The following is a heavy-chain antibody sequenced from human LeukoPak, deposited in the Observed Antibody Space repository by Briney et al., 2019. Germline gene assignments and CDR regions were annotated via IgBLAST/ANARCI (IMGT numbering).Heavy chain of an antibody. CDR3: ARDTTYGAADI. J-gene: IGHJ3*02. CDR2: INPDGSVL. D-gene: IGHD4-17*01. Sequence: GGSLRLSCEASGFIFSTSWMYWVRQAPGKGLEWVADINPDGSVLYYVDSVKGRFPISRDNARNTLYLQMNSLRDEDTAMYYCARDTTYGAADIWGQGTVVTVTS. CDR1: GFIFSTSW. V-gene: IGHV3-7*05.